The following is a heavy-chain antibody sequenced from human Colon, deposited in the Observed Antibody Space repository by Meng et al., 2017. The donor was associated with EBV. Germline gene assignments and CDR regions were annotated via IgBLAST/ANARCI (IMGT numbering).Heavy chain of an antibody. CDR2: IYYSGST. V-gene: IGHV4-30-4*01. D-gene: IGHD2-15*01. CDR1: GGSIRSGDYH. CDR3: ARQATGYCSGGSCYSGSIFDY. Sequence: QSQCQGSCPGPVMPSQTRSLTGTVAGGSIRSGDYHWSWIRQPPGKGLEWIGYIYYSGSTHYNPSLKSRVTISVDTSKNQFSLKVSSVTAADTAVYYCARQATGYCSGGSCYSGSIFDYWGQGTLVTVSS. J-gene: IGHJ4*02.